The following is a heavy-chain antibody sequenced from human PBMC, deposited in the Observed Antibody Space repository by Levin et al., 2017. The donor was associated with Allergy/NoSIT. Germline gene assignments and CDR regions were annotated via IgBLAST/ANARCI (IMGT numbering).Heavy chain of an antibody. V-gene: IGHV4-34*01. CDR1: GGSFSGYY. D-gene: IGHD3-22*01. CDR2: INHSGST. J-gene: IGHJ3*02. Sequence: SETLSLTCAVYGGSFSGYYWSWIRQPPGKGLEWIGEINHSGSTNYNPSLKSRVTISVDTSKNQFSLKLSSVTAADTPVYYCARRSPTMIVVVRGAFDIWGQGTMVTVSS. CDR3: ARRSPTMIVVVRGAFDI.